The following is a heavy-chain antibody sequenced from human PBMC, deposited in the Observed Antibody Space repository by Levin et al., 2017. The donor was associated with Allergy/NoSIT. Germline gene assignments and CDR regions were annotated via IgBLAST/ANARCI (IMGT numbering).Heavy chain of an antibody. J-gene: IGHJ4*02. CDR2: IYYSGST. Sequence: SQTLSLTCTVSGGSISSSSYYWGWIRQPPGKGLEWIGSIYYSGSTYYNPSLKSRVTISVDTSKNQFSLKLSSVTAADTAVYYCARLPPVGDYVGPYYFDYWGQGTLVTVSS. D-gene: IGHD3-16*01. V-gene: IGHV4-39*01. CDR1: GGSISSSSYY. CDR3: ARLPPVGDYVGPYYFDY.